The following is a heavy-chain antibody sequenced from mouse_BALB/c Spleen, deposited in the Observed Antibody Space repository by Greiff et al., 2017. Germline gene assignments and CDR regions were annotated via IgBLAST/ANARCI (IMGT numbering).Heavy chain of an antibody. CDR1: GFSLTGYG. CDR3: ARDLYDYDGRYWYFDV. CDR2: IWGDGST. Sequence: VKLVESGPGLVAPSQSLSITCTVSGFSLTGYGVNWVRQPPGKGLEWLGMIWGDGSTDYNSALKSRLSISKDNSKSQVFLKMNSLQTDDTARYYCARDLYDYDGRYWYFDVWGAGTTVTVSS. J-gene: IGHJ1*01. D-gene: IGHD2-4*01. V-gene: IGHV2-6-7*01.